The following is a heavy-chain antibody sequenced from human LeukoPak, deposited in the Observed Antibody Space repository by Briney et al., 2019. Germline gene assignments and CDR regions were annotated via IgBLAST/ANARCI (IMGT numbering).Heavy chain of an antibody. CDR2: INPNSGGA. CDR3: AGRSSAKSFQH. Sequence: SVKVSCKASGYTFTDYPLHWVRQAPGQGLGWMGWINPNSGGANYAQKFQGRVSMTRDTSISTAYMELSRLTSDDTAVYYCAGRSSAKSFQHWGQGTLVTVSS. CDR1: GYTFTDYP. V-gene: IGHV1-2*02. D-gene: IGHD2-15*01. J-gene: IGHJ1*01.